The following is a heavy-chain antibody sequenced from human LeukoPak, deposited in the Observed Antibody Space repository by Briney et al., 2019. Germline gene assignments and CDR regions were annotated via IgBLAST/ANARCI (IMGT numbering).Heavy chain of an antibody. CDR1: GGSFSDYY. J-gene: IGHJ6*03. V-gene: IGHV4-59*04. Sequence: SETLSLTCAVFGGSFSDYYWSWIRQPPGKGLEWIGSVYYGGSTYYNPSLKSRVTMSVDTSKNEFSLKLRSVTAADTTTYYCARMARGVVLGPNYYPYHMDVWGRGTTVTVSS. D-gene: IGHD3-10*01. CDR2: VYYGGST. CDR3: ARMARGVVLGPNYYPYHMDV.